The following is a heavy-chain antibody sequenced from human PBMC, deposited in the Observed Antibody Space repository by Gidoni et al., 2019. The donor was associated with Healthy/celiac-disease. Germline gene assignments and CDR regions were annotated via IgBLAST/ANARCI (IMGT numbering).Heavy chain of an antibody. D-gene: IGHD1-1*01. Sequence: QLQLVQSGAEVKKPGSSVTVSCKASGGTFSSYAISWVRQAPGQGLEWMGGIIPIFGTANYAQKFQGRVTITADESTSTAYMELSSLRSEDTAVYYCARAKSEGYRDGYNYGPFDYWGQGTLVTVSS. CDR3: ARAKSEGYRDGYNYGPFDY. J-gene: IGHJ4*02. CDR2: IIPIFGTA. V-gene: IGHV1-69*01. CDR1: GGTFSSYA.